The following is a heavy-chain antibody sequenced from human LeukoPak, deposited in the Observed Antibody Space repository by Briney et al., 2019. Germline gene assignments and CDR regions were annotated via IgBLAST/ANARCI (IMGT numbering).Heavy chain of an antibody. CDR1: GFMFTAHD. Sequence: PGGSLRLSCGASGFMFTAHDMHWVRQAPGKGLEWVAFIQNDGSDKYYADSVKGRFTISRDNSKNTLYLQMNSLRREDTAVYFCAEPSGSGVDYWGQGTRVTVSS. CDR3: AEPSGSGVDY. D-gene: IGHD1-26*01. CDR2: IQNDGSDK. V-gene: IGHV3-30*02. J-gene: IGHJ4*02.